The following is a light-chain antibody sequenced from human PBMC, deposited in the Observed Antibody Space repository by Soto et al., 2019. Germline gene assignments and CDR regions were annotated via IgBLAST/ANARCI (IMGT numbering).Light chain of an antibody. CDR3: SSYTSSSTNYV. J-gene: IGLJ1*01. CDR2: DVN. Sequence: QTVLNQPASVSGSPGQSIAISCTGTSSDVGYYNYVSWYQQHPGKAPNLMIYDVNNRPSGVSDRFSGSKSGNTASLTISGLQAVDEADYYCSSYTSSSTNYVFGTGTKVTVL. V-gene: IGLV2-14*01. CDR1: SSDVGYYNY.